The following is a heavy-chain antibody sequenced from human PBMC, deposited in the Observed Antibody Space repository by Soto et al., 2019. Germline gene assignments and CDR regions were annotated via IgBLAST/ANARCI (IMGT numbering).Heavy chain of an antibody. V-gene: IGHV4-4*07. CDR2: VYTSGTT. CDR3: ARDEPDTGEGFDI. Sequence: PSETLCLTCSFSGSSMNTYFLSLIRQPAGKGLEWIGRVYTSGTTNYNPSLKSRVTMSVDTSKRQVSLKLISLTAADTGLYYCARDEPDTGEGFDIWGQGTMVTVSS. J-gene: IGHJ3*02. CDR1: GSSMNTYF. D-gene: IGHD3-10*01.